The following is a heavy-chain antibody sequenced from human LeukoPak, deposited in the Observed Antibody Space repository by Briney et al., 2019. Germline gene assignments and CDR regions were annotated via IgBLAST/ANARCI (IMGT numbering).Heavy chain of an antibody. CDR2: MNPNSGDT. CDR1: GYTFTRYD. V-gene: IGHV1-8*01. Sequence: ASVKVSFKASGYTFTRYDIHWVRQATGQGLEWMGWMNPNSGDTGYAQNFQGRLNMTRNTSKSTAYMELSSLRSEDTDVYYCARGMTSYSLHYYYYMDVWGKGTTVTVSS. J-gene: IGHJ6*03. CDR3: ARGMTSYSLHYYYYMDV. D-gene: IGHD1-26*01.